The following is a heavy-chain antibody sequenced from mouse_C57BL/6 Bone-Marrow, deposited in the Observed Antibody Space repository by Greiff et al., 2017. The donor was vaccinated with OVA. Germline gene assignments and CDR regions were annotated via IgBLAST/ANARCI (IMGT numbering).Heavy chain of an antibody. J-gene: IGHJ3*01. D-gene: IGHD1-2*01. Sequence: EVQVVESGPELVKPGDSVKISCKASGYSFTGYFMNWVMQSHGKSLEWIGRINPYNGDTFYNQKFKGKATLTVDKSSSTAHMELRSLTSEDSAVYYCAPGLFAYWGQGTLVTVSA. V-gene: IGHV1-20*01. CDR3: APGLFAY. CDR1: GYSFTGYF. CDR2: INPYNGDT.